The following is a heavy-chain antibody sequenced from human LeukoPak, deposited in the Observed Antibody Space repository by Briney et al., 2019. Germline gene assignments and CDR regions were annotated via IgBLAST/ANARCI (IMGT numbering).Heavy chain of an antibody. J-gene: IGHJ3*02. CDR1: GFTVSSNY. D-gene: IGHD3-10*01. V-gene: IGHV3-66*01. CDR3: ARGLLWFGELSPI. CDR2: IYSGGST. Sequence: PGGSLRLSCAASGFTVSSNYMSWVRQAPGKGLEWVSVIYSGGSTYYADSVKGRFTISRDNSKNTLYLQMNSLRAEDTAVYYCARGLLWFGELSPIWGQGTMVTVSS.